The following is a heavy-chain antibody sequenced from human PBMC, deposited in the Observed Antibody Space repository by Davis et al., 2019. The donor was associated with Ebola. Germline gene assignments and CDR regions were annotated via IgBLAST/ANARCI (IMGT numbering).Heavy chain of an antibody. CDR1: GFSFDDYA. V-gene: IGHV3-9*01. J-gene: IGHJ6*02. D-gene: IGHD3-3*01. CDR3: VRDRYYTMDV. Sequence: SLKISCAGSGFSFDDYAMHWVRQGLGKGLEWVSGISWNSGVIGYADSVKGRFTISRDNAKNTLYLQMNSLSAEDTAIYYCVRDRYYTMDVWGQGTTVTVSS. CDR2: ISWNSGVI.